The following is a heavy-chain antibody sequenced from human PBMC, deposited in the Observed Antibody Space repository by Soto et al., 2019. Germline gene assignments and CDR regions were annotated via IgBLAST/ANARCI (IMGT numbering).Heavy chain of an antibody. V-gene: IGHV4-30-4*01. J-gene: IGHJ5*02. Sequence: TSETLSLTCTVSGGSISSGGYYWSWIRQHPGTGLEWIGHISYSGSTNYSPSLKSRVIISVDTSKNQFSLKLSSVTAADTAMYYCARPKTIGAAAGKGWFDPWGQGTLVTVSS. CDR1: GGSISSGGYY. CDR2: ISYSGST. D-gene: IGHD6-13*01. CDR3: ARPKTIGAAAGKGWFDP.